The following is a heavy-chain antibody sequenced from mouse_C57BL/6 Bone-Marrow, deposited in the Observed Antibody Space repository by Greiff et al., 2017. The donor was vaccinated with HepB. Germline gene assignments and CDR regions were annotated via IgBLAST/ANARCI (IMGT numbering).Heavy chain of an antibody. CDR1: GYTFTDYY. Sequence: VQLQQSGPELVKPGASVKISCKASGYTFTDYYINWVKQRPGQGLEWNGWIFPGSGSTYYNEKFKGKATLTVDKSSSTAYMLLSSLTSEDSAVYFCAREGRLRGFYYAMDYWGQGTSVTVSS. V-gene: IGHV1-75*01. D-gene: IGHD1-1*01. CDR3: AREGRLRGFYYAMDY. J-gene: IGHJ4*01. CDR2: IFPGSGST.